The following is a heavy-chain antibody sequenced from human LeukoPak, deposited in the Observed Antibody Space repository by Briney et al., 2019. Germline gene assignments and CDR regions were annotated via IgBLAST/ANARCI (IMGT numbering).Heavy chain of an antibody. J-gene: IGHJ4*02. Sequence: GGSLRLSCAASGFTFSRYGMHWVRQAPGKGLEWVAVIWYDGSNKYYADSVKGRFTISRDNSKNTLYLQMNSLRAEDTAVYYCAKDSGSGSYFDCWGQGTLVTVSS. V-gene: IGHV3-33*06. CDR2: IWYDGSNK. CDR1: GFTFSRYG. D-gene: IGHD1-26*01. CDR3: AKDSGSGSYFDC.